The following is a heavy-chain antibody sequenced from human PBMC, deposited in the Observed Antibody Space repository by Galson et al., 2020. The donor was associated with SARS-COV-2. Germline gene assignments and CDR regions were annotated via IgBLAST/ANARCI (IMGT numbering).Heavy chain of an antibody. CDR3: ARDPRFSDGGYGGENGFDI. D-gene: IGHD3-3*01. CDR2: ISGYNANT. J-gene: IGHJ3*02. V-gene: IGHV1-18*01. Sequence: ASVKVSCKASGYAFNNKGISWVRQAPGRGLEWMGWISGYNANTKYAENFQGRVMLTTDASTTTAYMELRSLRSDDSAIYYCARDPRFSDGGYGGENGFDIWGQGTMVTVSS. CDR1: GYAFNNKG.